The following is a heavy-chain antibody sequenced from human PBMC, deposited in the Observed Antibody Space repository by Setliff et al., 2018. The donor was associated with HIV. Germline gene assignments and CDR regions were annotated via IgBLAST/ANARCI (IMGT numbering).Heavy chain of an antibody. CDR2: IKQDGSEK. CDR1: GVTFSSYW. CDR3: ARDGAYNIFTGLVAFDY. Sequence: GGSLRLSCAASGVTFSSYWMSWVRQAPGKGLEWVANIKQDGSEKYYVDSVKGRFTIARDNAKNSLFLQLNSLRAEDAAVYYCARDGAYNIFTGLVAFDYWGQGTLVTVSS. V-gene: IGHV3-7*01. J-gene: IGHJ4*02. D-gene: IGHD3-9*01.